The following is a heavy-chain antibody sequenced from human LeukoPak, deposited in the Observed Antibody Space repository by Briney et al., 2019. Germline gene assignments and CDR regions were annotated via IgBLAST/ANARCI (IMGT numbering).Heavy chain of an antibody. CDR1: GFTFSSYA. CDR3: AKDPRGQQLVRAVDY. J-gene: IGHJ4*02. CDR2: ISYDGSNK. D-gene: IGHD6-13*01. V-gene: IGHV3-30-3*01. Sequence: GGSLRLSCAASGFTFSSYAMHWVRQAPGKGLEWVAVISYDGSNKYYADSVKGRFTISRDNSKNTLYLQMNSLRAEDTAVYYCAKDPRGQQLVRAVDYWGQGTLVTVSS.